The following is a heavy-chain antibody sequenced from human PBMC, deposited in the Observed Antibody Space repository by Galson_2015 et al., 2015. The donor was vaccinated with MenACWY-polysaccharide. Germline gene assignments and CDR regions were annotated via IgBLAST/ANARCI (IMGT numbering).Heavy chain of an antibody. CDR2: INQYGSEK. V-gene: IGHV3-7*01. CDR1: GFTFNDFW. Sequence: SLRLSCAASGFTFNDFWLSWVRQAPGKGLEWVANINQYGSEKYYVDSVKGRFTISRDNAKNSLYLQMNSLRAEDTAVYYCARDGGRTIGTTQRGYWGQGTLVDVSS. D-gene: IGHD1-1*01. J-gene: IGHJ4*02. CDR3: ARDGGRTIGTTQRGY.